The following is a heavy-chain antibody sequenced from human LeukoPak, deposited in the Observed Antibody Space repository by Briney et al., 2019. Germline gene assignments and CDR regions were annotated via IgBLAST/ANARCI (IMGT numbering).Heavy chain of an antibody. Sequence: PGGSLRLSCAASGFTFSNYAMSWVRQAPGKGLEWVSSISGGGANTYYADSVKGRFTISRDNSKNTLYLQMNGLRAEDTAVYYCARDVGGTVDFWGQGTLVSVSS. D-gene: IGHD1-26*01. V-gene: IGHV3-23*01. CDR3: ARDVGGTVDF. J-gene: IGHJ4*02. CDR1: GFTFSNYA. CDR2: ISGGGANT.